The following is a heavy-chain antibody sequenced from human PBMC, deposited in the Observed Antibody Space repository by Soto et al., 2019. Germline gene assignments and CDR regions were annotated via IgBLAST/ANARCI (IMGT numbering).Heavy chain of an antibody. J-gene: IGHJ3*02. Sequence: PSETLSLTCTVSGGSISSSYWSWIRQPPGKGLEWIGYIYYTGSTNFNPSLKTRLTISLDTSKNQFSLNLSSVTAADTAVYYCSRLYPIYDFLTGSQLYAFDIWGQGTMVPVSS. CDR1: GGSISSSY. V-gene: IGHV4-59*01. CDR2: IYYTGST. D-gene: IGHD3-9*01. CDR3: SRLYPIYDFLTGSQLYAFDI.